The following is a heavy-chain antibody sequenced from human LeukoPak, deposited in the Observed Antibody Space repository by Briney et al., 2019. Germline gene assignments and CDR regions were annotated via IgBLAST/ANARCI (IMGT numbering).Heavy chain of an antibody. V-gene: IGHV3-7*01. CDR2: IKPDGSEK. CDR3: ARDLRYGDYAY. J-gene: IGHJ4*02. D-gene: IGHD4-17*01. Sequence: GGSLRLSCAASGFTFSSYWMTWVRQAPGKGLEWVASIKPDGSEKYSVDSVKGRFTISRDNAKNSLYLQMNSLRVEDTAVYYCARDLRYGDYAYWGQGTLVTVSS. CDR1: GFTFSSYW.